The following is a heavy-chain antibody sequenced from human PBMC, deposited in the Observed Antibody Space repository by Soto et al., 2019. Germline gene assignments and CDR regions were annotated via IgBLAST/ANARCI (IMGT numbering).Heavy chain of an antibody. CDR3: ARQWELSGYYYGMDV. V-gene: IGHV1-8*01. CDR1: GYTFTTYD. Sequence: ASVKVSCKASGYTFTTYDINWVRQATGQGLEWMGWMSPNSGNTGYAQRFQGRVTMARDTSISTAYMELSSLRSDDTAVYYCARQWELSGYYYGMDVWGQGTTVTVSS. CDR2: MSPNSGNT. D-gene: IGHD1-26*01. J-gene: IGHJ6*02.